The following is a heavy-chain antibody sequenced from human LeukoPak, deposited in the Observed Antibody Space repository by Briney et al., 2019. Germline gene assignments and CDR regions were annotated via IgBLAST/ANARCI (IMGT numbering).Heavy chain of an antibody. Sequence: PGRSLRLSCAASGFIFSNYDMHWVRQAPGKGLEWVAVTWYDGSDKHYADSVQGRFTISRDNSKNSLYLQMNSLRAEDTALYYCARRVQYYFDYWGQGTLVTVSS. V-gene: IGHV3-33*01. J-gene: IGHJ4*02. CDR1: GFIFSNYD. CDR2: TWYDGSDK. CDR3: ARRVQYYFDY.